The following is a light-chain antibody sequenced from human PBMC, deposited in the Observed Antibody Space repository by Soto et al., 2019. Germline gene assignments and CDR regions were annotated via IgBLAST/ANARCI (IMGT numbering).Light chain of an antibody. CDR2: GAS. CDR1: QSVGNNY. CDR3: QQYASSPLT. J-gene: IGKJ2*01. Sequence: EIVLTQSPGTVSLSPGERATLSCRASQSVGNNYLAWYQKKRGQAPRLLISGASRRATGVLDRFSGSGTGTDFSLPISRLEPEDSAVYYCQQYASSPLTFGQGTKLEI. V-gene: IGKV3-20*01.